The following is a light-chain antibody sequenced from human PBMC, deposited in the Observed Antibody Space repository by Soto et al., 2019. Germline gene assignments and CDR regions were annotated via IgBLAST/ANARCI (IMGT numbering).Light chain of an antibody. V-gene: IGLV2-14*01. Sequence: QSALTQPASVSGSPGQSITISCTGTSSDVGGYNYVSWYQQHPGKAPELMISEVSNRPSGVSDRFSGSKSGNTASLTISGLQAEDEADYYCSSYTSNNTPVFGGGTKLTVL. CDR2: EVS. J-gene: IGLJ2*01. CDR1: SSDVGGYNY. CDR3: SSYTSNNTPV.